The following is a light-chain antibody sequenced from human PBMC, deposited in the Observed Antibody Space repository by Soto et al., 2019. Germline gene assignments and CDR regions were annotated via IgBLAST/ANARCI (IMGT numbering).Light chain of an antibody. CDR1: QSLLHSHGYTY. J-gene: IGKJ4*01. V-gene: IGKV2-28*01. Sequence: DIVMTQSPVSLPVTPGEPASISCRSSQSLLHSHGYTYLDWYLQKPGQSPQLLIYMGSTRASGVTDXXSGSGSGTDFTLKISRVEAEDVGVYYCMQALQTPLTFGGGTKVEIK. CDR3: MQALQTPLT. CDR2: MGS.